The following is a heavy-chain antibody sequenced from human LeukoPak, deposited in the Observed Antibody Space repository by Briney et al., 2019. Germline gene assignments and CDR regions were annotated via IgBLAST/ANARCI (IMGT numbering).Heavy chain of an antibody. CDR1: GFTFSSYS. CDR3: ARAQGIAAASDY. J-gene: IGHJ4*02. V-gene: IGHV3-48*04. Sequence: GGSLRLSCAASGFTFSSYSLNWVRQAPGKGLEWVSYISSSSTTIYYADSVKGRFTISRDNSKTTLYLQMNSLRIEDTAVYYCARAQGIAAASDYWGQGTLVTVSS. CDR2: ISSSSTTI. D-gene: IGHD6-13*01.